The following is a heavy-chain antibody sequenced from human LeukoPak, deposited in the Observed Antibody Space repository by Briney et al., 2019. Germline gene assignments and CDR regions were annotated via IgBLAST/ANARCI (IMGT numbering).Heavy chain of an antibody. D-gene: IGHD3-22*01. CDR1: GGSISSGGYY. Sequence: SETLSLTCTVSGGSISSGGYYWSWIRQHPGKGLEWIGYIYYSGSTYYNPSLKSRVTISVDTSKNQFSLKLSSVTAADTAVYYCARGCYDSSGYYWFDPWGQGTLVTVSS. J-gene: IGHJ5*02. CDR3: ARGCYDSSGYYWFDP. V-gene: IGHV4-31*03. CDR2: IYYSGST.